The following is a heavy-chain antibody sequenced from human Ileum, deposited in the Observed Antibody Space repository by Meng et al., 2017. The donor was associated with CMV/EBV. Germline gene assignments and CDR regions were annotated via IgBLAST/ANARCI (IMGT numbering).Heavy chain of an antibody. D-gene: IGHD1-1*01. J-gene: IGHJ5*02. CDR3: VRRASTGTLPGPFDP. CDR1: GLTFSCFA. CDR2: ISKDSSHT. V-gene: IGHV3-30*04. Sequence: QVMFVGSGGGVGRSGQSLRLSCAALGLTFSCFAMNWVRQAPGKGLEWLTIISKDSSHTYYADSVKGRFTISRDNSKNTLYLEMASLRGDDTAVYYCVRRASTGTLPGPFDPWGRGTLVTVSS.